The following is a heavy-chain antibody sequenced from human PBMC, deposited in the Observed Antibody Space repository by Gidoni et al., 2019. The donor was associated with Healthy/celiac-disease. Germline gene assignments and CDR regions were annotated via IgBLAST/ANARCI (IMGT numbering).Heavy chain of an antibody. CDR2: IKSKTDGGTT. V-gene: IGHV3-15*07. J-gene: IGHJ6*03. Sequence: EVQLVESGGGLVKPGGSLRLSCAASGFTFSNAWMNWVRQAPGKGLECVGRIKSKTDGGTTDYAAPVKGRFTISRDDSKNTLYLQMNSLKTEDTAVYYCTTARTEYYYYYYYMDVWGKGTTVTVSS. CDR1: GFTFSNAW. CDR3: TTARTEYYYYYYYMDV.